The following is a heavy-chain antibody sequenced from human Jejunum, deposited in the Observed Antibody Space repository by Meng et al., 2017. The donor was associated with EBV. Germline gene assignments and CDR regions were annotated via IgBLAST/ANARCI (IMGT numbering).Heavy chain of an antibody. J-gene: IGHJ4*02. CDR3: VRDSSFNVH. D-gene: IGHD3-16*02. CDR2: ISSGSSFI. V-gene: IGHV3-21*01. Sequence: VHRVGSGGGLVKPGGSLSLSCAASGFTFSSYRMNWVRQDPGKGLEWVSYISSGSSFIYYADSVKGRFTISRDDAKNSLFLQLNSLRAEDTAVYYCVRDSSFNVHWGQGTLVTVSS. CDR1: GFTFSSYR.